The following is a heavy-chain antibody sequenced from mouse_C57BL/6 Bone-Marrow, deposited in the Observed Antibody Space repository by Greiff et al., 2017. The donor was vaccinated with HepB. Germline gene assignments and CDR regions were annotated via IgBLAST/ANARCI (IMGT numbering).Heavy chain of an antibody. J-gene: IGHJ4*01. CDR2: ISSGSSTI. CDR3: ARGFMGYAMDY. Sequence: EVHLVESGGGLVKPGGSLKLSCAASGFTFSDYGMHWVRQAPEKGLEWVAYISSGSSTIYYADTVKGRFTISRDNAKNTLFLQMTSLRSEDTAMYYCARGFMGYAMDYWGQGTSVTVSS. V-gene: IGHV5-17*01. D-gene: IGHD1-1*01. CDR1: GFTFSDYG.